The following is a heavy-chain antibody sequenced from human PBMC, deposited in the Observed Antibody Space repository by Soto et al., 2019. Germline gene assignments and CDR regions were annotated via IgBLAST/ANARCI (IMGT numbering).Heavy chain of an antibody. CDR3: ARGEKGGFSSTVFYTFFPYYYNMAV. Sequence: ASVKVSCKASGYTFTGYYMHWVRQAPGQGLEWMGWINPNSGGTNYAQKFQGWVTMTRDTSISTAYMELSRLRSDDTAVYYCARGEKGGFSSTVFYTFFPYYYNMAVGGKGTTDTVSS. CDR1: GYTFTGYY. J-gene: IGHJ6*03. V-gene: IGHV1-2*04. CDR2: INPNSGGT. D-gene: IGHD2-2*01.